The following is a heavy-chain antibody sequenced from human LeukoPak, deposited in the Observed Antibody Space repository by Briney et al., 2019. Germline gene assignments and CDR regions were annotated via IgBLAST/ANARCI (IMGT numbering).Heavy chain of an antibody. CDR1: GYTFTGYY. CDR3: ARVLADYGDPYGMDV. Sequence: ASVKVSCKASGYTFTGYYMHWVRQAPGQGLEWMGWINPNSGGTNYAQKFQGWVTMTRDTSISTAYMELSRLRSDDTAVYYCARVLADYGDPYGMDVWGQGTTVTVSS. V-gene: IGHV1-2*04. J-gene: IGHJ6*02. D-gene: IGHD4-17*01. CDR2: INPNSGGT.